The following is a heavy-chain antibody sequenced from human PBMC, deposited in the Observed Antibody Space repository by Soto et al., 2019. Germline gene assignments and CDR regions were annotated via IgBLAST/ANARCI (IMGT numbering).Heavy chain of an antibody. Sequence: SETLSLTCTVSGGSISSGDYYWSWIRQPPGKGLEWIGYIYYSGSTYYNPSLKSRVTISVDTSKNQFSLKLSSVTAADTAVYYCARDLRVITPVRYERYYYYGMDVWGQGTTVTVSS. CDR1: GGSISSGDYY. J-gene: IGHJ6*02. V-gene: IGHV4-30-4*01. CDR3: ARDLRVITPVRYERYYYYGMDV. D-gene: IGHD4-17*01. CDR2: IYYSGST.